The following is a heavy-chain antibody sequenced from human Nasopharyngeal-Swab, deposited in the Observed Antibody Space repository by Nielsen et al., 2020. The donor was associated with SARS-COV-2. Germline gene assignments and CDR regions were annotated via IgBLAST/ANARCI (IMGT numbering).Heavy chain of an antibody. J-gene: IGHJ3*02. CDR1: GFTFSSYW. Sequence: GESLKISCAASGFTFSSYWMSWVRQAPGKGLEWVANIKQDGSEKYYVDSVKGRFTISRDNAKNSLYLQMNSLRAEDTAVYYCARESLAAFDIWGQGTMVTVSS. CDR3: ARESLAAFDI. V-gene: IGHV3-7*01. D-gene: IGHD3-16*01. CDR2: IKQDGSEK.